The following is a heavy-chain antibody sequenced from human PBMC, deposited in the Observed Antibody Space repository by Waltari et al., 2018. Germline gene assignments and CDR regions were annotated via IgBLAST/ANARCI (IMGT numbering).Heavy chain of an antibody. V-gene: IGHV1-24*01. CDR2: LDPDDEET. D-gene: IGHD3-10*01. J-gene: IGHJ6*02. Sequence: QVQLVQSGAEVRKPGASVKVSCKVSGYSLSELSMHWVRQAPGKGLEWVGGLDPDDEETGDAQRFQGRVTMTEDTYTDTAYMELSSLRSDDTAVYYCTTDIMLRVFSNVWGQGTTVTVSS. CDR1: GYSLSELS. CDR3: TTDIMLRVFSNV.